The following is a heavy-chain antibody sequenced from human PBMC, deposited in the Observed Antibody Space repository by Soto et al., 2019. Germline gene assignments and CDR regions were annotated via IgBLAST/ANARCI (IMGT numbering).Heavy chain of an antibody. CDR1: GVSITTYY. CDR3: AREPDY. CDR2: VYSSGST. V-gene: IGHV4-59*01. J-gene: IGHJ4*02. Sequence: SDTLSLTWTVSGVSITTYYWSWIRQPPGKGLEWIGYVYSSGSTDYNPSLKSRVTISVDTSNNQFSLKLSSVTTADTAVYYCAREPDYWGQGTLVTVS.